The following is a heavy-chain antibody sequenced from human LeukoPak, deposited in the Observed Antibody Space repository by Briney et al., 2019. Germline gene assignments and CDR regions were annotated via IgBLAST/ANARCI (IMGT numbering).Heavy chain of an antibody. D-gene: IGHD3-22*01. CDR3: ASDYDSSGCYYGRLDY. CDR2: IIPILGIA. Sequence: ASVKVSCKASGGTFSSYAISWVRQAPGQGLEWMGRIIPILGIANYAQKFQGRVTITADKSTSTAYMELSSLRSEDTAVYYCASDYDSSGCYYGRLDYWSQGTLVTVSS. J-gene: IGHJ4*02. V-gene: IGHV1-69*04. CDR1: GGTFSSYA.